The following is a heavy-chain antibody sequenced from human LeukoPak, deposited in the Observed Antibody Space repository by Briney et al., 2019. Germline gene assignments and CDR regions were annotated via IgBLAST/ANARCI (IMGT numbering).Heavy chain of an antibody. CDR3: ARDFWGYYGSGSYSYYFDY. CDR2: IYSGGST. V-gene: IGHV3-66*01. Sequence: ETLSLTCAVYGGSFSGYYWSWVRQAPGKELEWVSVIYSGGSTYYADSVKGRFTISRDNSKNTLYLQMNSLRAEDTAVYYCARDFWGYYGSGSYSYYFDYWGQGTLVTVSS. CDR1: GGSFSGYY. D-gene: IGHD3-10*01. J-gene: IGHJ4*02.